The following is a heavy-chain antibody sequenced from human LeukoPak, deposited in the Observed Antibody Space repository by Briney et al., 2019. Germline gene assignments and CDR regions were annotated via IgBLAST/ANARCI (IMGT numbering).Heavy chain of an antibody. J-gene: IGHJ4*02. D-gene: IGHD3-10*01. CDR3: ASSSSGSFDY. V-gene: IGHV3-74*01. CDR2: INTDGSST. Sequence: GGSLRLSCSASGFTFSSYWMHWVRQAPGKGLVWVSRINTDGSSTSYADSVKGRFTISRDNAKNTLYLQMNSLRAEDTAVYYCASSSSGSFDYWGQGTLVTVSS. CDR1: GFTFSSYW.